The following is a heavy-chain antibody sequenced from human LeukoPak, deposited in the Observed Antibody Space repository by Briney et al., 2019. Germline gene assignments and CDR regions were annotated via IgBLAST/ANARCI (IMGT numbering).Heavy chain of an antibody. CDR1: GFTFSSYG. D-gene: IGHD6-19*01. Sequence: GGSLRLSCAASGFTFSSYGMHWVRQAPGKGLEWVAFIQYDGSNKYYADSVKGRFTISRDNSKNTLYLQMNSLRAEDTAVYYCAKSVAGTRGVFDYWGQGTLVTVSS. J-gene: IGHJ4*02. V-gene: IGHV3-30*02. CDR3: AKSVAGTRGVFDY. CDR2: IQYDGSNK.